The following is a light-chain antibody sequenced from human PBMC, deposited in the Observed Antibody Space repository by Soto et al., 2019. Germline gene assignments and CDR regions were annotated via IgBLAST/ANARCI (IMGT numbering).Light chain of an antibody. Sequence: QSVLTHPPSASGSPGQRVTISCSGRSSNIGSNYVFWYQQLPGTAPKVLMYRNNQRPSGVPDRFSGSKSGTSASLAISGLRSEDEADYYCATWDDSLSGYVVFGGGTKLTVL. CDR1: SSNIGSNY. V-gene: IGLV1-47*01. CDR2: RNN. CDR3: ATWDDSLSGYVV. J-gene: IGLJ2*01.